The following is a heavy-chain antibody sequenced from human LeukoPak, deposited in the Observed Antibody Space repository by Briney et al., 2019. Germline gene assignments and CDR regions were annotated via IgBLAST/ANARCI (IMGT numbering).Heavy chain of an antibody. CDR1: GFTFTTYS. V-gene: IGHV3-30-3*01. CDR3: ARDAYGGNSFVTAFDI. D-gene: IGHD4-23*01. CDR2: ISYDGSKK. J-gene: IGHJ3*02. Sequence: GGSLRLSCAASGFTFTTYSMHWVRQAPGKGLEWVVVISYDGSKKYYTDSVRGRFTISRDNSKNTVYLQMKSLRAGDTDVYYCARDAYGGNSFVTAFDIWGRGTMVTVSS.